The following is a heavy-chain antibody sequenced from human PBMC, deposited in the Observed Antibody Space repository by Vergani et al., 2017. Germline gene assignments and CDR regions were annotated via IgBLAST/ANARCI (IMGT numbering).Heavy chain of an antibody. CDR3: ASNYEILTGYYNFDP. V-gene: IGHV3-7*01. D-gene: IGHD3-9*01. Sequence: EVQLVESGGGLVQPGGSLRLSCAASGFTFSSYWMSWVRQAPGKGLEWVANIKQDGSEKYYVDSVKGRFTISRDNAKNSLYLQMNSLRAEDTAVYYCASNYEILTGYYNFDPWGQGTLVTVSS. CDR1: GFTFSSYW. CDR2: IKQDGSEK. J-gene: IGHJ5*02.